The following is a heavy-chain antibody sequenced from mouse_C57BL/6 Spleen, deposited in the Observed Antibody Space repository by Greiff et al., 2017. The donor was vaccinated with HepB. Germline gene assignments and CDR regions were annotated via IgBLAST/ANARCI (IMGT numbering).Heavy chain of an antibody. D-gene: IGHD1-1*01. Sequence: QVQLQQPGAELVMPGASVKLSCKASGYTFTSYWMHWVKQRPGQGLEWIGEIDPSDSYTNYNQKFKGKSTLTVDKSSSTTYMQLSSLTSEDSAVYDCERRENGSSYWYFDVWGTGTTVTVSS. CDR2: IDPSDSYT. CDR1: GYTFTSYW. CDR3: ERRENGSSYWYFDV. V-gene: IGHV1-69*01. J-gene: IGHJ1*03.